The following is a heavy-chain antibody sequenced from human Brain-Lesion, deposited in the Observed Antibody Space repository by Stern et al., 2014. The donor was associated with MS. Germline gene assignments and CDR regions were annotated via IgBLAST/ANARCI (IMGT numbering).Heavy chain of an antibody. V-gene: IGHV3-9*01. Sequence: EVQLVASGGGLVQPGRSLRLSCAASGFTFDNYAMHWVRQAPGKGLERVSVLSPNSGSIGYADSVKGRFTISRDNAKNFLYLQMNSLRPEDTALYYCAKDIYDSSGFYYGVYYYGLDVWGQGTTVTVSS. CDR2: LSPNSGSI. D-gene: IGHD3-22*01. CDR1: GFTFDNYA. J-gene: IGHJ6*02. CDR3: AKDIYDSSGFYYGVYYYGLDV.